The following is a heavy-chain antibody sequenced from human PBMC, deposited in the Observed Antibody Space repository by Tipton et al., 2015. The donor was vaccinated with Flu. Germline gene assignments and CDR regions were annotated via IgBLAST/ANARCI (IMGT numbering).Heavy chain of an antibody. V-gene: IGHV3-20*04. CDR3: ARRGAAITHYFDY. J-gene: IGHJ4*02. Sequence: SLRLSCEASGLTFDGYALHWVRQAPGKGLEWVSGLNWNGGNSGYADSVKGRFTISRDNAKNSLYLQMNSLRAEDTALYYCARRGAAITHYFDYWGQGTLVTVSS. CDR2: LNWNGGNS. D-gene: IGHD3-16*01. CDR1: GLTFDGYA.